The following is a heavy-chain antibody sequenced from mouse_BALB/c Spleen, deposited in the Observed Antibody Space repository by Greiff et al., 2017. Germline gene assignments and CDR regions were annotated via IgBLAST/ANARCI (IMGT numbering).Heavy chain of an antibody. V-gene: IGHV1-80*01. J-gene: IGHJ4*01. CDR2: IYPGDGDT. CDR1: GYAFSSYW. CDR3: ARLEKQLYAMDY. Sequence: VQLQQSGAELVRPGSSVKISCKASGYAFSSYWMNWVKQRPGQGLEWIGQIYPGDGDTNYNGKFKGKATLTADKSSSTAYMQLSSLTSEDSAVYFCARLEKQLYAMDYWGQGTSVTVSS. D-gene: IGHD3-1*01.